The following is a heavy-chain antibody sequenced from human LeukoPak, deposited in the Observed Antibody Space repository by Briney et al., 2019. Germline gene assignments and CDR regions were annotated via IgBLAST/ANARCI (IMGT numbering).Heavy chain of an antibody. V-gene: IGHV1-18*01. CDR3: ARGGLVVTYNWFDP. D-gene: IGHD3-22*01. Sequence: ASVKVSCKASGYTFTSYGISWVRQAPGQGLEWMGWISANKGNTNYAQKLQGRVTMTTDTSTGTAYMELRSLRSDDTAVYYCARGGLVVTYNWFDPWGQGTLVTVSS. CDR1: GYTFTSYG. J-gene: IGHJ5*02. CDR2: ISANKGNT.